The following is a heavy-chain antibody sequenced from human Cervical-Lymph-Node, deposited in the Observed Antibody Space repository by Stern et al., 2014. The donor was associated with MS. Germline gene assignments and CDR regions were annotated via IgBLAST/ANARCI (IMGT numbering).Heavy chain of an antibody. V-gene: IGHV3-21*01. J-gene: IGHJ4*02. CDR1: GFTFSTYS. CDR2: SSSRSSSI. CDR3: ASGSSGWSGY. D-gene: IGHD6-19*01. Sequence: EVQLVESGGGLVKPGGSLRLSCGASGFTFSTYSMNWVRQAPGKGLELVSSSSSRSSSIPDADSVKGRFTISRDNAKNSLYLQMNSLRAEDTAVYYCASGSSGWSGYWGQGTLVTVSS.